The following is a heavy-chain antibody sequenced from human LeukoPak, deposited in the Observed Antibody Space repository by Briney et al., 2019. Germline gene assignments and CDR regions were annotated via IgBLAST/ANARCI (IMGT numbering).Heavy chain of an antibody. CDR2: ISSSSSYI. CDR1: GFTFSRYS. V-gene: IGHV3-21*01. J-gene: IGHJ2*01. CDR3: ARGGYTLYWYFDL. D-gene: IGHD6-13*01. Sequence: GGSLRLSCAASGFTFSRYSMNWVRQAPGNGLEWVSSISSSSSYIYYADSVKGRFTISRDNAKNSLYLQMNSLRAEDTAVYYCARGGYTLYWYFDLWGRGTLVTVSS.